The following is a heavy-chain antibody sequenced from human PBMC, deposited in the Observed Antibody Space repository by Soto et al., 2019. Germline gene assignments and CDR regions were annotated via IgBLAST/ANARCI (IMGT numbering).Heavy chain of an antibody. J-gene: IGHJ4*02. V-gene: IGHV3-73*01. Sequence: GSLRLSCAASGFTLSGSAMHWVRQASGKRLEWVGRIRSKANTYATAYAASVKGRFTISRDDSKNMAYLQMNRLKSEDTAVYYWTREHDFWSGPPSEYWGQGTLVTVSS. D-gene: IGHD3-3*01. CDR1: GFTLSGSA. CDR3: TREHDFWSGPPSEY. CDR2: IRSKANTYAT.